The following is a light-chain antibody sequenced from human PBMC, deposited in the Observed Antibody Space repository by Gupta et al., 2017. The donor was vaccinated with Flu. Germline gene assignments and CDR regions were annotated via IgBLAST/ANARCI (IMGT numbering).Light chain of an antibody. V-gene: IGLV1-44*01. CDR2: SNN. J-gene: IGLJ3*02. Sequence: SVLTQTPTASGNPGQRVTISRSRCSSNIADNTVNWYQQLPGTAPKVLIHSNNKRPSGFPDRFSGSRSGASVSLAISGLQSDDEADYYCAASDDSLDGPVFGGGTKLTVL. CDR3: AASDDSLDGPV. CDR1: SSNIADNT.